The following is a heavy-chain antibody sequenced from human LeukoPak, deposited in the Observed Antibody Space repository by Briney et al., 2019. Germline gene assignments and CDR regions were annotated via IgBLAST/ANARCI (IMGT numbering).Heavy chain of an antibody. J-gene: IGHJ3*02. CDR1: GYTFTSYC. V-gene: IGHV1-46*01. CDR3: ARPESRHLLNAFDI. D-gene: IGHD3-3*02. CDR2: INPSGGST. Sequence: ASVKVSCKASGYTFTSYCMHWVRQAPGQGLEWMGIINPSGGSTSYAQKFQGRVTMTRDTSISTAYMELSRLRSDDTAVYYCARPESRHLLNAFDIWGQGTMVTVSS.